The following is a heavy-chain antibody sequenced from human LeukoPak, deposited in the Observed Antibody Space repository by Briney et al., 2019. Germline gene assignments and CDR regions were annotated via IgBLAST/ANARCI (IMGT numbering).Heavy chain of an antibody. CDR2: FDPEDGET. CDR3: AVSLTTGGYYGMDV. V-gene: IGHV1-24*01. CDR1: GYTLTELS. D-gene: IGHD1-1*01. J-gene: IGHJ6*02. Sequence: ASVKVSFKVSGYTLTELSLHWVRQAPGKGLEWMGRFDPEDGETIYARKFQGRVTMTEDTSTDTAYMELSSLRSEDTAVYFCAVSLTTGGYYGMDVWGQGTTVTVSS.